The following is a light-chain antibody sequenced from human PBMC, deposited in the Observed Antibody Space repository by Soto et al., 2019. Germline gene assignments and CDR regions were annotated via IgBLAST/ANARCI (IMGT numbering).Light chain of an antibody. CDR3: QQYNNYFWA. Sequence: DIQMTQSPSTVPASVGDRVTITCRASQNINTWLAWYQQKPGKAPKLLILKASSLESGVPSRFSGSGSGTEFTLTISSLQPDDLATYYCQQYNNYFWAFGQGTKVDIK. J-gene: IGKJ1*01. CDR1: QNINTW. CDR2: KAS. V-gene: IGKV1-5*03.